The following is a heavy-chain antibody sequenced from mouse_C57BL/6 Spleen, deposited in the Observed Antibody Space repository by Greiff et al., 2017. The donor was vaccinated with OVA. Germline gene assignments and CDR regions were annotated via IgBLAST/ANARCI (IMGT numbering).Heavy chain of an antibody. CDR2: IRSGGST. Sequence: QVQLKESGPGLVQPSQSLSITCTVSGFSLTSYGVHWVRQSPGKGLEWLGVIRSGGSTDYNAAFISRLCISKDNSKSQVFFKMNSLQADDTDIYYCATESGEGAMDYWGQGTSVTVSS. CDR3: ATESGEGAMDY. J-gene: IGHJ4*01. V-gene: IGHV2-2*01. CDR1: GFSLTSYG.